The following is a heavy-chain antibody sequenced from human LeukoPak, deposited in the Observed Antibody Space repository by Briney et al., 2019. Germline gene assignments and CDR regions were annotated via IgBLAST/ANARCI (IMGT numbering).Heavy chain of an antibody. V-gene: IGHV3-64D*06. CDR2: ISTKGGYT. D-gene: IGHD3/OR15-3a*01. CDR1: GFIFSNYA. Sequence: GGSLRLSCSASGFIFSNYAIHWVRQAPGEGLKYVSGISTKGGYTYYADSVKGRFTISRDNSKNTLYLQMTSLRAEDTAVYYWVKDGLWADWGQGTLATVSS. CDR3: VKDGLWAD. J-gene: IGHJ4*02.